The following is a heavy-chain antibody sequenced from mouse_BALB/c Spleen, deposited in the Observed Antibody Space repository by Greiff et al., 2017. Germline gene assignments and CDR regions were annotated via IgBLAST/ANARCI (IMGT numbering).Heavy chain of an antibody. V-gene: IGHV3-8*02. CDR1: GDSITSGY. CDR3: ARYGDYGNPFAY. Sequence: EVKLQESGPSLVKPSQTLSLTCSVTGDSITSGYWNWIRKFPGNKLEYMGYISYSGSTYYNPSLKSRISITRDTSKNQYYLQLNSVTTEDTATYYCARYGDYGNPFAYWGQGTLVTVSA. CDR2: ISYSGST. J-gene: IGHJ3*01. D-gene: IGHD2-1*01.